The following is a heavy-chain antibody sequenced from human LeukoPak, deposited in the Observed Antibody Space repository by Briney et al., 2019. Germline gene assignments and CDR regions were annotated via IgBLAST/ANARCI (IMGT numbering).Heavy chain of an antibody. V-gene: IGHV3-9*03. D-gene: IGHD2-8*01. CDR2: ISWNSGSI. CDR1: GFTFDDYA. CDR3: AKEAVPYCTNGVCPYYYYYYMDV. J-gene: IGHJ6*03. Sequence: GRSLRLSCAASGFTFDDYAMHWVRQAPGKGLEWVSGISWNSGSIGYADSVKGRFTISRDNAKNSLYLQMNSLRAEDMALYYCAKEAVPYCTNGVCPYYYYYYMDVWGKGTTVTVSS.